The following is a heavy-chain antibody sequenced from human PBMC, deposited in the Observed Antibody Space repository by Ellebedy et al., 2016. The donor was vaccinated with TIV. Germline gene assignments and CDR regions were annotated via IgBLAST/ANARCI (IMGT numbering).Heavy chain of an antibody. CDR1: GYTFTSYY. Sequence: AASVKVSCKASGYTFTSYYMHWVRQAPGQRLEWMGWINAGNGNTKYSQKFQGRVTITRDTSASTAYMELSSLRSEDTAVYYCARAWEQWLVPFDYWGQGTLVTVSS. CDR2: INAGNGNT. D-gene: IGHD6-19*01. CDR3: ARAWEQWLVPFDY. V-gene: IGHV1-3*01. J-gene: IGHJ4*02.